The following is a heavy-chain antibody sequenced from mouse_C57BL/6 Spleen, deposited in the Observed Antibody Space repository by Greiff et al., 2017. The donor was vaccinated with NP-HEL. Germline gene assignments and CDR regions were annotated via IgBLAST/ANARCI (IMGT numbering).Heavy chain of an antibody. CDR1: GYTFTNYW. CDR3: ARGGSYAMDY. J-gene: IGHJ4*01. Sequence: QVQLQQPGAELVKPGASVKLSCKASGYTFTNYWMHWVKQRPGQGLEWIGMIHPNSGSTNYNEKFKSKATLTVDKSSSTAYMQLSSLTSEDGAVYYCARGGSYAMDYWGQGTSVTVSS. V-gene: IGHV1-64*01. CDR2: IHPNSGST.